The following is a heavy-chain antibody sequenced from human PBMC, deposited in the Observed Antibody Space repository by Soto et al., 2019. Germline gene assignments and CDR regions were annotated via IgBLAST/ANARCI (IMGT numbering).Heavy chain of an antibody. CDR2: ISYDGSNK. CDR3: ARDNELYGDYGGGFDP. Sequence: QVQLVESGGGVVQPGRSLRLSCAASGFTFSSYAMHWVRQAPGKGLEWVAVISYDGSNKYYADSVQGRFTISRDNSKNTLYLQMNSRRAEDTAVYYCARDNELYGDYGGGFDPWGQGTLVTVSS. V-gene: IGHV3-30-3*01. CDR1: GFTFSSYA. J-gene: IGHJ5*02. D-gene: IGHD4-17*01.